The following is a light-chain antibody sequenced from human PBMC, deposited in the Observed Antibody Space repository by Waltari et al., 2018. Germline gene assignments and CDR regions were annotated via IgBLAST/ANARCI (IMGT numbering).Light chain of an antibody. Sequence: EVVLTQSPATLSLSPGERATLSCRASQTVSTYLAWYHQKPGKAPRLLIYDASNRATGIPARFSGSGSGTDFTLTISSLEPDDFGLYYCQQRSSWPLTFGGGSKVEIK. CDR1: QTVSTY. J-gene: IGKJ4*01. CDR3: QQRSSWPLT. CDR2: DAS. V-gene: IGKV3-11*01.